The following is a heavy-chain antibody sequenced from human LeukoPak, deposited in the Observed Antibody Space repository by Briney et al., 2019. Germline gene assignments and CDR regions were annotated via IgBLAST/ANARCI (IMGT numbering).Heavy chain of an antibody. CDR1: GFTFSSYG. V-gene: IGHV3-30*18. D-gene: IGHD3-22*01. CDR3: AKDRFYYYDSSDLSDY. Sequence: GGSLRLSCAASGFTFSSYGMHWVRLAPGKGLEWVAGISYDGSNKYYADSVKGRFTISRDNSKNTLYLQMNSLRAEDTAVYYCAKDRFYYYDSSDLSDYWGQGTLVTVSS. CDR2: ISYDGSNK. J-gene: IGHJ4*02.